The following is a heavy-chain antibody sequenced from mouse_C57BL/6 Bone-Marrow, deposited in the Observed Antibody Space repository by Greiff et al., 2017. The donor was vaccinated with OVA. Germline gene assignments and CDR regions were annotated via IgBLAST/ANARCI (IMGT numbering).Heavy chain of an antibody. V-gene: IGHV1-59*01. J-gene: IGHJ4*01. D-gene: IGHD1-1*01. CDR2: IDPSDSYT. Sequence: QVQLQQPGAELVRPGTSVKLSCKASGYTFTSYWMHWVKQRPGQGLEWIGVIDPSDSYTNYNQKFKGKATLTVDTSSSTAYMQLSSLTSEDSAVYYCARRAYYGSSYYYAMDYWGQGTSVTVSS. CDR1: GYTFTSYW. CDR3: ARRAYYGSSYYYAMDY.